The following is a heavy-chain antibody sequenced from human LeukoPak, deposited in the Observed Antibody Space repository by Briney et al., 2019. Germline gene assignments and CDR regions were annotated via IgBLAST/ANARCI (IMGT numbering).Heavy chain of an antibody. V-gene: IGHV4-38-2*02. CDR3: ARGYSSSWYVPPWFDP. D-gene: IGHD6-13*01. J-gene: IGHJ5*02. CDR1: GYSISSGYY. Sequence: PSETLSLTCTVSGYSISSGYYWGWIRQPPGKGLEWIGSIYHSGSTYYNPSLKSRVTISVDTSKNQFSLKLSSVTAADTAVYYCARGYSSSWYVPPWFDPWGQGTLVTVSS. CDR2: IYHSGST.